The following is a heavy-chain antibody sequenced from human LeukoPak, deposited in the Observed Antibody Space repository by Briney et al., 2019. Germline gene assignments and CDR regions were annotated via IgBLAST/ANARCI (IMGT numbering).Heavy chain of an antibody. CDR1: GFTFTSSA. CDR2: IVVGSGNT. D-gene: IGHD2-2*01. V-gene: IGHV1-58*01. CDR3: AASRHCSSTSCYYFAFDI. J-gene: IGHJ3*02. Sequence: GASVKVCCKASGFTFTSSAVQWVRQARGQRLEWIGWIVVGSGNTNYAQKFQERVTITRDMSTSTAYMELSSLRSEDTAVYYCAASRHCSSTSCYYFAFDIWGQGTMVTVSS.